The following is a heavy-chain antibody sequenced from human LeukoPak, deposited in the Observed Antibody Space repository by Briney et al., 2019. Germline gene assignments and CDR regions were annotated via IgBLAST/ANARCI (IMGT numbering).Heavy chain of an antibody. CDR3: ARHYYDSTHDAFDI. D-gene: IGHD3-22*01. J-gene: IGHJ3*02. Sequence: PSETLSLTCTVSGGSISSYYWSWIRQPPGMGLEWIGYIYYSESTNYNPSLKSRVTISVDTSKKQFSLKLSSVTAADTAVYYCARHYYDSTHDAFDIWGQGTMVTVSS. CDR2: IYYSEST. V-gene: IGHV4-59*01. CDR1: GGSISSYY.